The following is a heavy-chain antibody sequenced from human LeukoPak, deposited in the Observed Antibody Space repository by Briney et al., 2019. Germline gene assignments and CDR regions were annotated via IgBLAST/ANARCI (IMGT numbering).Heavy chain of an antibody. CDR2: ISAYNGNT. V-gene: IGHV1-18*01. J-gene: IGHJ4*02. CDR1: GYTFTSYG. CDR3: ARAYNSPNHRERALDY. Sequence: ASVKVSCKASGYTFTSYGISWVRQAPGQGLEGMGWISAYNGNTNYAQKLQGRVNMTTDTSTSTAYMELRSLRSDDTAVYYCARAYNSPNHRERALDYWGQGTLVTVSS. D-gene: IGHD1-20*01.